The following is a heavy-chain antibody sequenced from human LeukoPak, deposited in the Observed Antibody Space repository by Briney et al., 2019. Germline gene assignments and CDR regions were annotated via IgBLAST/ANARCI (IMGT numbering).Heavy chain of an antibody. D-gene: IGHD6-19*01. J-gene: IGHJ5*02. CDR3: ARDRSSRAAVAGINWFDP. Sequence: ASVKVSCKASGYTFTSYGISWVRQAPGQGLEWMGWISAYNGNTNYAQKLQGRVTTTTDTSTSTAYMELRSLRSDDTAVYYCARDRSSRAAVAGINWFDPWGQGTLVTVSS. CDR1: GYTFTSYG. V-gene: IGHV1-18*01. CDR2: ISAYNGNT.